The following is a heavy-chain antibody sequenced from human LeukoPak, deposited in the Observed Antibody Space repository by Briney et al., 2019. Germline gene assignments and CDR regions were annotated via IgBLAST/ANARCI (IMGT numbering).Heavy chain of an antibody. J-gene: IGHJ3*01. Sequence: GGSLRLSCAASGFTFSSYWMSWVRQAPGEGLEWVANIKQDGSEKYYVDSVKGRFTISRDNAKNSLYLQMNSLRADDTAVYYCAMKAVPRPRLYDAFDFWGQGTVVTVSS. CDR2: IKQDGSEK. D-gene: IGHD2-2*02. CDR3: AMKAVPRPRLYDAFDF. CDR1: GFTFSSYW. V-gene: IGHV3-7*03.